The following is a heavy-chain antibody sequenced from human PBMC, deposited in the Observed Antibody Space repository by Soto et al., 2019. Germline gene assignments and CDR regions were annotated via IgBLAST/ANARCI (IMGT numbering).Heavy chain of an antibody. D-gene: IGHD3-10*01. J-gene: IGHJ4*02. Sequence: SDTLSLTCALSGRSISSYYWSWIRQPPGKGLEWIGYIYYSGSTNYNPSLKSRVTISVDTSKNQFSLKLNSMTAADTAVYYCARHNYGSGSTYFDYWGQGTLVTSPQ. CDR2: IYYSGST. CDR1: GRSISSYY. V-gene: IGHV4-59*08. CDR3: ARHNYGSGSTYFDY.